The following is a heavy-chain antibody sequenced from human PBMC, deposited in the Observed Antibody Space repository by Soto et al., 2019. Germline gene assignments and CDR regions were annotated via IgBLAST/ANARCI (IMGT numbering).Heavy chain of an antibody. J-gene: IGHJ4*02. CDR3: ARDNEYSSSPFVY. Sequence: GGSLRLSCAASGFTVSNHALHWVRQAPGKGLERVAVISYDGSNKYYADSVKGRFTVSRDNSKNTLYLRMNSLRAEDTAVYYCARDNEYSSSPFVYWGQGTLVTVCS. CDR2: ISYDGSNK. D-gene: IGHD6-6*01. CDR1: GFTVSNHA. V-gene: IGHV3-30-3*01.